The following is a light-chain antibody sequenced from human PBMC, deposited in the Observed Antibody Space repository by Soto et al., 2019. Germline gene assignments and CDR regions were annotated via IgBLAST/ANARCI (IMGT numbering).Light chain of an antibody. CDR3: SSYTSSSTLYV. CDR1: SSDVGDINY. J-gene: IGLJ1*01. CDR2: DVT. V-gene: IGLV2-14*01. Sequence: QSVLTQPASVSGSPGQSITISCTGTSSDVGDINYVSWYQQHPGKAPKLMIYDVTHRPSGISNRFSGSKSGNTASLTISGLQAEDEADYYCSSYTSSSTLYVFGSGTKVTVL.